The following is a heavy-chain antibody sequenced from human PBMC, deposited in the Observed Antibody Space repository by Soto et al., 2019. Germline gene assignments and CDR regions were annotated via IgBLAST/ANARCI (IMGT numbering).Heavy chain of an antibody. Sequence: EVQLVESGGGLVQRGGSLRLSCAASGITVYNNYMSWVRQAPGKGLEWVSVIYSGGSTSYADSVKGRFTISRDGSKNTVYLQMNSLGAEDTAVYYCARDVGVWGRGTTVTVSS. CDR2: IYSGGST. J-gene: IGHJ6*04. CDR1: GITVYNNY. CDR3: ARDVGV. V-gene: IGHV3-66*01.